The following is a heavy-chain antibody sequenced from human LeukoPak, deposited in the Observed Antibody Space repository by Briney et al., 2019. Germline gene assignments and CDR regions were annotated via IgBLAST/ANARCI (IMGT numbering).Heavy chain of an antibody. CDR3: ARVSDSSGYYDGRY. Sequence: GGSLRLPCAASGFTVSSNYMSWVRQAPGKGLEWVSVIYSGGSTYYADSVKGRFTISRDNSKNTLYLQMNSLRAEYTAVYYCARVSDSSGYYDGRYWGQGTLVTVSS. J-gene: IGHJ4*02. CDR2: IYSGGST. D-gene: IGHD3-22*01. CDR1: GFTVSSNY. V-gene: IGHV3-66*01.